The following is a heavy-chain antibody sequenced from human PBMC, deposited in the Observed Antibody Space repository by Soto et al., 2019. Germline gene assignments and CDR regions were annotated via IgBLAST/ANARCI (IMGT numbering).Heavy chain of an antibody. J-gene: IGHJ4*02. D-gene: IGHD1-1*01. CDR2: IESKTAGGTT. Sequence: EVQLVESGGGLVKPGGSLRVSCAASGLTFSNAWMSWVRQAPGKGLEWVGRIESKTAGGTTDYAAPVKGRFTISRDDSKNTLYLQMNSLKTEDTAVYYCSTLDWNYDSWGQGTLVTVSS. V-gene: IGHV3-15*04. CDR3: STLDWNYDS. CDR1: GLTFSNAW.